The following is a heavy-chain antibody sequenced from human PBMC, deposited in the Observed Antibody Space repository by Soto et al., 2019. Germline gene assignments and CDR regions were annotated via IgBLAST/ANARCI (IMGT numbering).Heavy chain of an antibody. D-gene: IGHD6-13*01. CDR1: GGSISSSSYY. CDR2: IYYSGST. CDR3: ARRYSSSFDF. J-gene: IGHJ4*02. Sequence: SETLSLTCTVSGGSISSSSYYWGWFRQPPGKGLEWIGSIYYSGSTNYNPSLKSRVTISVDTSKNQFSLKLSSVTAADTAVYYCARRYSSSFDFWGQGTLVTVSS. V-gene: IGHV4-39*07.